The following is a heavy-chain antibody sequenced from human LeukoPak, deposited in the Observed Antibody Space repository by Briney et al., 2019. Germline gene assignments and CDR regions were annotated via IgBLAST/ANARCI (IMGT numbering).Heavy chain of an antibody. Sequence: SETLSLTCTVSGGSISSYYWSWIRQPPGKGLEWIERIYTSGSTNYNPSLKSRVTMSVDTSKNQFSLKLSSVTAADTAVYYCARDHPRGYSYGYTNAFDIWGQGTMVTVSS. V-gene: IGHV4-4*07. CDR2: IYTSGST. CDR3: ARDHPRGYSYGYTNAFDI. CDR1: GGSISSYY. D-gene: IGHD5-18*01. J-gene: IGHJ3*02.